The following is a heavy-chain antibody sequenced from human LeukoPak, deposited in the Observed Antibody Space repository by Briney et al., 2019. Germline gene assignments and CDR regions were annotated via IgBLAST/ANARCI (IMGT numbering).Heavy chain of an antibody. Sequence: ASVKVSCKASGYTFTSYYIHWVRQAPGQGLEWMGIIKPSDGSTRYAQKFQGRVTMTRDTSTSTVYMEMSGLRSEDTAVFYCARPHSGSYDAFDIWGQGTLVIVSS. CDR1: GYTFTSYY. CDR3: ARPHSGSYDAFDI. D-gene: IGHD1-26*01. CDR2: IKPSDGST. J-gene: IGHJ3*02. V-gene: IGHV1-46*01.